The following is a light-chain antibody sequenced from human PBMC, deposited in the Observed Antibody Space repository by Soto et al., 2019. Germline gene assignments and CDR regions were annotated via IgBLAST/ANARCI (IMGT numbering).Light chain of an antibody. J-gene: IGKJ4*01. CDR3: RQYDNLLLLT. CDR1: QDISNY. V-gene: IGKV1-33*01. Sequence: DIQMTQSPSSLSASVGDRVTITCQASQDISNYLNWYQQKPGKAPKLLIYDASNLETGVPSRFSGSGSGTDFTFTISSLQPEDIATYYCRQYDNLLLLTFGGGTKVEIK. CDR2: DAS.